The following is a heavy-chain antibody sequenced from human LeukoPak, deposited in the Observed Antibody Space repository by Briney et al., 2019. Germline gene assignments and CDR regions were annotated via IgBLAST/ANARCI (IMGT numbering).Heavy chain of an antibody. CDR2: IYYSGST. Sequence: SETLSLTCTVSGGSISSSSYYWGWIRQPPGKGLEWIGSIYYSGSTYYNPSLKSRVTISVDTSKNQFSLKLSSVTAADTAVYYCASYGSEGYWGQGTLVTVSS. CDR1: GGSISSSSYY. V-gene: IGHV4-39*07. D-gene: IGHD3-10*01. CDR3: ASYGSEGY. J-gene: IGHJ4*02.